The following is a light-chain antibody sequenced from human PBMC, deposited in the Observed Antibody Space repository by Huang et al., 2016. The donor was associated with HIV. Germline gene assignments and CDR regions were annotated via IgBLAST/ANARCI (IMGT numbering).Light chain of an antibody. CDR1: QTITTD. Sequence: DIQLTQSPSSLSASVGDRVTITCRASQTITTDLNWYQQKPGKAPHLLIYGASNLQSGVPSRFSGSGSWTDFTLIISGLQPEDFATYYCQQTYTFPAFGRGTKVEIK. CDR2: GAS. J-gene: IGKJ1*01. V-gene: IGKV1-39*01. CDR3: QQTYTFPA.